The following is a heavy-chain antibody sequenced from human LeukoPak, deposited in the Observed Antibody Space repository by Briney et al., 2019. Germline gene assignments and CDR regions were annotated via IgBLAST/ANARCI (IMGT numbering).Heavy chain of an antibody. J-gene: IGHJ6*02. CDR3: ARHGSSGWPQYYGMDV. CDR1: GGSISSYY. CDR2: IYYSGST. V-gene: IGHV4-59*08. D-gene: IGHD6-19*01. Sequence: PSETLSLTCTVSGGSISSYYWSLIRQPPWKGLEWIGYIYYSGSTNYNPPLTSRVTISVDTSKNQFSLKLSSVTAADTAVYYCARHGSSGWPQYYGMDVWGQGTTVTVSS.